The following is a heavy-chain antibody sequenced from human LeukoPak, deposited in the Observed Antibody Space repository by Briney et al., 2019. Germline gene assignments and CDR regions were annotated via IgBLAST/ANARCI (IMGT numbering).Heavy chain of an antibody. Sequence: SEALSLTCAVSRGSINSRSDYWWAWIRQPPGKGLEWIGSVYYDGSTYYKPSLKSRLTISVDTSKDQFSLNLTSVTAADTAVYYCARQRAGGTWAFEHWGQGTLLTASS. CDR2: VYYDGST. V-gene: IGHV4-39*01. J-gene: IGHJ4*02. D-gene: IGHD1-26*01. CDR1: RGSINSRSDY. CDR3: ARQRAGGTWAFEH.